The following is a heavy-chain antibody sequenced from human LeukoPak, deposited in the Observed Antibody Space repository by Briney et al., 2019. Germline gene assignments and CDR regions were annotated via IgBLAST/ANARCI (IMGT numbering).Heavy chain of an antibody. Sequence: GGSLRLSCAASGFTFDDYGMSWVRHAPEKGLEWVSAINWIGDSINYADSVKGRFTISRDNAKNSLYLQMNSLTAEDTAVYYCARAGYGDYFGFGFDIWGQGTMVTVSS. CDR1: GFTFDDYG. CDR2: INWIGDSI. J-gene: IGHJ3*02. V-gene: IGHV3-20*04. D-gene: IGHD4-17*01. CDR3: ARAGYGDYFGFGFDI.